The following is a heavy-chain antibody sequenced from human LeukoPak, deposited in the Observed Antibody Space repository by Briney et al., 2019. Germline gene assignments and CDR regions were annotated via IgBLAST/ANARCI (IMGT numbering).Heavy chain of an antibody. CDR2: IYSDGNT. V-gene: IGHV3-66*01. D-gene: IGHD2-21*01. Sequence: PGGSLRLSCAASGFTVSSNYMTWVRQAPGKRLEWVSVIYSDGNTYYPDSVKGRFTISRDNSKNTLYLQMNSLRSEDTAVYYCQLFHSVGAFDIWGQGTMVTVSS. J-gene: IGHJ3*02. CDR1: GFTVSSNY. CDR3: QLFHSVGAFDI.